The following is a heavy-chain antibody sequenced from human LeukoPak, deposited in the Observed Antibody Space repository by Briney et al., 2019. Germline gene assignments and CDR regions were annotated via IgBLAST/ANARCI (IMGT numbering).Heavy chain of an antibody. CDR2: IYYSGST. Sequence: SETLSLTCTVSGCSISSYYWSWIRQPPGKGLEWIGYIYYSGSTNYNPSLKSRVTISVDTSKNQFSLKLSSVTAADTAVYYCARSVEGYCRGGSCYYYSYYMDVWGKGTTVTVSS. V-gene: IGHV4-59*01. CDR3: ARSVEGYCRGGSCYYYSYYMDV. CDR1: GCSISSYY. D-gene: IGHD2-15*01. J-gene: IGHJ6*03.